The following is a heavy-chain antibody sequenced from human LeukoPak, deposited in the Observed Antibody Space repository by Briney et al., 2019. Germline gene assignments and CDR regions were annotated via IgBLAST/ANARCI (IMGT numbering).Heavy chain of an antibody. J-gene: IGHJ4*02. Sequence: GESLKISCKGSGYNFTTYWIGWVRQMPGKGLEWMGIIYPADSDTRYSPSFQGQVTISADKSISTAYLQWSSLKASDTAMYYCARGRDSSAWYMGDYWGQGTLVTVSS. CDR1: GYNFTTYW. CDR2: IYPADSDT. D-gene: IGHD6-19*01. CDR3: ARGRDSSAWYMGDY. V-gene: IGHV5-51*01.